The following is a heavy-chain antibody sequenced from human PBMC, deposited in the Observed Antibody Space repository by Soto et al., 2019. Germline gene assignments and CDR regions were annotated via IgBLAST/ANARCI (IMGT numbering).Heavy chain of an antibody. V-gene: IGHV1-18*04. CDR1: GYTFISHG. D-gene: IGHD2-15*01. J-gene: IGHJ6*02. CDR2: ISGKNGNT. CDR3: ARVSSSIVVVPDYGMDV. Sequence: GASVKVSCKASGYTFISHGISWVRQAPGQGLDWMGWISGKNGNTNYAQKLQGRVTLTTDTSTSTAYMELRSLRSDDTAVYYCARVSSSIVVVPDYGMDVWGQGTTVTVSS.